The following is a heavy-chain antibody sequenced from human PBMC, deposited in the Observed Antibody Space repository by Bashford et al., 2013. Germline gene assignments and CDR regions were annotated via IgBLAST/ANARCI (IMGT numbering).Heavy chain of an antibody. D-gene: IGHD6-6*01. J-gene: IGHJ4*02. CDR3: AAADLEYSSSLDY. CDR1: GFTFTSSA. Sequence: SVKVSCKASGFTFTSSAVQWVRQARGQRLEWIGWIVVGSGNTNYAQKFQERVTITRDMSTSTAYMELSSLRSEDTAVYYCAAADLEYSSSLDYWGQGTLVTVSS. CDR2: IVVGSGNT. V-gene: IGHV1-58*01.